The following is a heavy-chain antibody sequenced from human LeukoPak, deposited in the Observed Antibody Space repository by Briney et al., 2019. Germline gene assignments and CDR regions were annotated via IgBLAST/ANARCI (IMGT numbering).Heavy chain of an antibody. CDR3: ARGSWTGQSTYAFDI. Sequence: ASVNASCKASGYTFTSHGISWVRQASGQGLEGMGWISAYNGNTNYAQKLQGRVTMTTDTSTSTAYMELRSLRSDDTAVYYCARGSWTGQSTYAFDIWGQGTMVTVSS. D-gene: IGHD3/OR15-3a*01. J-gene: IGHJ3*02. CDR1: GYTFTSHG. V-gene: IGHV1-18*01. CDR2: ISAYNGNT.